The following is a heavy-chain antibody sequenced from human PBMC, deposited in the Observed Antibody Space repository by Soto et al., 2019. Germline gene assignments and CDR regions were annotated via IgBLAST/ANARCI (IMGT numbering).Heavy chain of an antibody. V-gene: IGHV2-5*01. J-gene: IGHJ5*02. Sequence: SGPTLVTPTPTRTLTCTFSGFSLSTSGVGVGWIRQPPGKALEWLALIYWNDDKRYSPSLKSRPTITKDTSKNQDVLTMTNMDPVDTATYYCAQLSLREDWFDPWGQGTLVTVSS. CDR3: AQLSLREDWFDP. CDR2: IYWNDDK. CDR1: GFSLSTSGVG. D-gene: IGHD1-26*01.